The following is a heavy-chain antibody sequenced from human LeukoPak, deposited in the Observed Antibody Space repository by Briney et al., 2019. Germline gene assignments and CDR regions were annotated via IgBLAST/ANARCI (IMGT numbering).Heavy chain of an antibody. Sequence: PGGSLRLSCAASEFTSSNYWMTWVRQAPGKGLEWVSVIYNGGSTYYADSVKGRSTISRDNSKNTLYLQMNSLRAEDTAVYYCARDLEMVYAAVGEVVDIWGQGTMVTVSS. J-gene: IGHJ3*02. D-gene: IGHD2-8*01. CDR1: EFTSSNYW. CDR3: ARDLEMVYAAVGEVVDI. CDR2: IYNGGST. V-gene: IGHV3-66*01.